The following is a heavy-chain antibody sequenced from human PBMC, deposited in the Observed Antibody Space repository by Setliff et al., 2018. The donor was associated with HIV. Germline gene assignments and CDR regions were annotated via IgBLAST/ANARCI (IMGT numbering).Heavy chain of an antibody. CDR1: GYTFTNYG. V-gene: IGHV1-18*01. Sequence: ASVKVSCKASGYTFTNYGISWVRQAPGQGLEWMGWISAYNGNTNYPQKLQGRVPMTTDTSMSTAYIGLRSLRSDDTAVYYCARDGGSSWGDYYYYMDVWGKGTTVTVSS. CDR2: ISAYNGNT. J-gene: IGHJ6*03. D-gene: IGHD6-13*01. CDR3: ARDGGSSWGDYYYYMDV.